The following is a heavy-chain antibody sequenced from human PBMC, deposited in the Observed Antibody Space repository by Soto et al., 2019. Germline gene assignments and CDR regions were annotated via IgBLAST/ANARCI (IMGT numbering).Heavy chain of an antibody. CDR2: INSDGSST. CDR1: GFTFSSYW. J-gene: IGHJ4*02. V-gene: IGHV3-74*01. Sequence: PGGSLRLSCAASGFTFSSYWMHWVRQAPGKGLVWVSRINSDGSSTSYADSVKGRFTISRDNAKNTLYLQMNSLRAEDTAVYYCARWGNWGGEDDWGQGTLVTVSS. D-gene: IGHD7-27*01. CDR3: ARWGNWGGEDD.